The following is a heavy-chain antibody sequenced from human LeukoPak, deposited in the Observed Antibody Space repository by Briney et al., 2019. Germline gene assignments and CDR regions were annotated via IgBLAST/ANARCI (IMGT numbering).Heavy chain of an antibody. CDR1: GFTVSNFA. V-gene: IGHV3-23*01. CDR2: IDGSGEKT. J-gene: IGHJ4*02. D-gene: IGHD7-27*01. CDR3: AKVQFNWGPIDY. Sequence: GGSLRLSCAASGFTVSNFAIRWVRQVPGKGLEWVSSIDGSGEKTHYQDSVRGRFTVSRDNSKNTLYLQMSSLRVEDTATYFCAKVQFNWGPIDYWGQGTPVIVSS.